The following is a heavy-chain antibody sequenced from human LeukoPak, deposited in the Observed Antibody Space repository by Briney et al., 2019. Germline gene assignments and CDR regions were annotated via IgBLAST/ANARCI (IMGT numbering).Heavy chain of an antibody. CDR3: ARDRTAAGFDAFDI. D-gene: IGHD6-13*01. Sequence: PSETLSLTCSVSGGSIRSNSYYWGWIRQPPGKGLEWIGSINYSGTTYYNPSLKSRVIVSVGTSKNQFSLELRSVTAADTAVYYCARDRTAAGFDAFDIWGQGTMVTVSS. CDR2: INYSGTT. CDR1: GGSIRSNSYY. J-gene: IGHJ3*02. V-gene: IGHV4-39*07.